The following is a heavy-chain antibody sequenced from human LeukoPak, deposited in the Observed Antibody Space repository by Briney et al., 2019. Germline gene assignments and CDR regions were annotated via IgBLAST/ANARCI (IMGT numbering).Heavy chain of an antibody. CDR2: INPNSGGT. J-gene: IGHJ4*02. CDR1: GGTSTNYA. CDR3: ARGDTVTTDY. D-gene: IGHD4-17*01. V-gene: IGHV1-2*02. Sequence: SSVKVSCKASGGTSTNYAIDWVRQAPGQGLEWMGWINPNSGGTKYAQKFQGRVTMTRDASISTAYMELSRLRSDDTAVYYCARGDTVTTDYWGQGTLVTVSS.